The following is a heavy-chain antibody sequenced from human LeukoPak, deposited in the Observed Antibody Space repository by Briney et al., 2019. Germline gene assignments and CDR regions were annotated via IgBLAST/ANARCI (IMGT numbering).Heavy chain of an antibody. V-gene: IGHV1-2*02. CDR1: GYTFTGYY. CDR3: ARGVTMVRGVLSVDWFDP. CDR2: INPNSGGT. D-gene: IGHD3-10*01. J-gene: IGHJ5*02. Sequence: ASVKVSCKASGYTFTGYYMHWVRQAPGQGLEWMGWINPNSGGTNYAQKFQGRVTITRDTSISTAYMELSRLRSDDTAVYYCARGVTMVRGVLSVDWFDPWGQGTLVTVSS.